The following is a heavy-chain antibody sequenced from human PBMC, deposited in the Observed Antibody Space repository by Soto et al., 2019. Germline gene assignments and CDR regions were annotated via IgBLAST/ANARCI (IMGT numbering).Heavy chain of an antibody. J-gene: IGHJ4*02. D-gene: IGHD6-19*01. CDR2: IGGSGAGT. Sequence: EVQLLESGGGLVQPGGSLRLSCAASGFTFSSYAMSWVRQAPGKGLEWVSGIGGSGAGTNYSDSVKGRFTISRDNSKNTLYLQMSSLRAKDTAVYYCARGGGIAVAGTHLEYWGQGTLVTVSS. V-gene: IGHV3-23*01. CDR3: ARGGGIAVAGTHLEY. CDR1: GFTFSSYA.